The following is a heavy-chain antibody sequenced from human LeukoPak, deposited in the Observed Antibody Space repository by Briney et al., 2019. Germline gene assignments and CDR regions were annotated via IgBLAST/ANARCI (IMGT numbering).Heavy chain of an antibody. J-gene: IGHJ3*02. D-gene: IGHD3-10*01. CDR2: TYYSGST. Sequence: PSETLSLTCTVSGGSISSYYWSWIRQPPGKGLEWIGYTYYSGSTNYNPSLKSRVTISVDTSKNQFSLKLSSVTAADTAVYYCARHEGGMVRGVRAFDIWGQGTMVTVSS. CDR3: ARHEGGMVRGVRAFDI. V-gene: IGHV4-59*08. CDR1: GGSISSYY.